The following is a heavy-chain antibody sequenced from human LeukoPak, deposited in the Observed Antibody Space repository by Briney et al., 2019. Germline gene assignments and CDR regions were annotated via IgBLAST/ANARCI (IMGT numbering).Heavy chain of an antibody. J-gene: IGHJ6*02. CDR1: GFTFSDYY. D-gene: IGHD6-6*01. CDR3: ARVAAPDLYYYYGMDV. CDR2: ISSSGSTI. Sequence: GGSLRLSCAASGFTFSDYYMSWIRQAPGKGLEWVSYISSSGSTIYYADSVKGRLTISRDNAKNSLYLQMNSLRAEDTAVYYCARVAAPDLYYYYGMDVWGQGTTVTVSS. V-gene: IGHV3-11*01.